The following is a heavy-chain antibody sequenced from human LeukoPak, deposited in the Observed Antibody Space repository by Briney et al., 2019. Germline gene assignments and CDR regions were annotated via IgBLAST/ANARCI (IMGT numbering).Heavy chain of an antibody. CDR1: GGSFSGYY. CDR3: ARTRPTYYDFWSGYYKGRNWFDP. D-gene: IGHD3-3*01. Sequence: SETLSLTCAVYGGSFSGYYWSWIRQPPGKGLEWIGEINHSGSTNYNPSLKSRVTISVDTSKNQFSLKLSSVTAADTAVYYCARTRPTYYDFWSGYYKGRNWFDPWGQGTLVTVSS. J-gene: IGHJ5*02. CDR2: INHSGST. V-gene: IGHV4-34*01.